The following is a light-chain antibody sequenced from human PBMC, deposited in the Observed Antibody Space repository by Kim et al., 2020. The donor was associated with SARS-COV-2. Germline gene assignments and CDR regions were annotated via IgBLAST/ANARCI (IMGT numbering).Light chain of an antibody. J-gene: IGLJ3*02. CDR1: NNNVGSQG. CDR3: SSWDTTLSAWV. Sequence: QAGLTQPPSVSKALKQTATLTCTGNNNNVGSQGADWLQQDQGHPPKLLSDRNNNRPSGISERFSASRSGNTASLTITGLQPEDEADYYCSSWDTTLSAWVFGGGTQLTVL. CDR2: RNN. V-gene: IGLV10-54*04.